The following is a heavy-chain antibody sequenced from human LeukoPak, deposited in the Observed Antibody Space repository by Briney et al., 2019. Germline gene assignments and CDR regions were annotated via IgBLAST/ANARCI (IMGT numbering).Heavy chain of an antibody. J-gene: IGHJ4*02. Sequence: GGSLRLSCAASGFTFSSYSMNWVRQAPGKGLEWVSSISSSSSYIYYADSVKGRFTISRDNAKNSLYLQMNSLRAEDTAVYYCATGYGSSWYLDYFDYWGQGTLVTVSS. D-gene: IGHD6-13*01. CDR2: ISSSSSYI. CDR1: GFTFSSYS. V-gene: IGHV3-21*01. CDR3: ATGYGSSWYLDYFDY.